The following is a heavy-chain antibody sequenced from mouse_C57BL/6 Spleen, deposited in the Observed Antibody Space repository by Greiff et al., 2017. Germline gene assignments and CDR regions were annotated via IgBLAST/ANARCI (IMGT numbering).Heavy chain of an antibody. J-gene: IGHJ1*03. V-gene: IGHV7-3*01. CDR1: GFTFTDYY. CDR3: ARYHGFNWYYDV. CDR2: IRNKANGYTT. Sequence: VQLKESGGGLVQPGGSLSLSCAASGFTFTDYYMSWVRQPPGKALEWLGFIRNKANGYTTEYSASVKGRFTISRDNSQSILYLQMNALRAEDSATYYCARYHGFNWYYDVWGTGTTVTVAS. D-gene: IGHD2-2*01.